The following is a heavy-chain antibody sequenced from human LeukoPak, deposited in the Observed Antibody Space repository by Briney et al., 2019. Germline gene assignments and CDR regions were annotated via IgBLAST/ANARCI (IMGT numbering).Heavy chain of an antibody. V-gene: IGHV3-23*01. D-gene: IGHD3-22*01. Sequence: GGSLRLSCAASGFTFSSYGMSWVRQAPGKGLEWVSAISGSGGSTYYVDSVKGRFTISRDNSKNTLYLQMNSLRAEDTAVYYCAKDRQILVVTSFHFWGQGTLVTVSS. J-gene: IGHJ4*02. CDR2: ISGSGGST. CDR3: AKDRQILVVTSFHF. CDR1: GFTFSSYG.